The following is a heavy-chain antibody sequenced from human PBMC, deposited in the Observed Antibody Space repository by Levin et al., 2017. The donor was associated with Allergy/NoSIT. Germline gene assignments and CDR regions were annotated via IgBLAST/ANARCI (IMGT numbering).Heavy chain of an antibody. V-gene: IGHV4-34*01. CDR3: ARVKWLRLFMDV. CDR1: GGSFSGYY. J-gene: IGHJ6*03. CDR2: INHSGST. D-gene: IGHD5-12*01. Sequence: SETLSLTCAVYGGSFSGYYWSWIRQPPGKGLEWIGEINHSGSTNYNPSLKSRVTISVDTSKNQFSLKLSSVTAADTAVYYCARVKWLRLFMDVWGKGTTVTVSS.